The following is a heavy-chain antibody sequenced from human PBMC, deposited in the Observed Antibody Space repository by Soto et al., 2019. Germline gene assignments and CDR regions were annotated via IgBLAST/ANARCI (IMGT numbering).Heavy chain of an antibody. CDR3: ASGPLSTIAAPHS. Sequence: SVTVSLSCTVSGGSISSSSYYWGWIRQPPGRGLEWIGSIYYSGSNYYDPSLKSRVTISVDTSKNQFSLKLSSVTAADTAVYYCASGPLSTIAAPHSCGQGTLVAVSP. D-gene: IGHD6-13*01. CDR1: GGSISSSSYY. CDR2: IYYSGSN. J-gene: IGHJ4*02. V-gene: IGHV4-39*07.